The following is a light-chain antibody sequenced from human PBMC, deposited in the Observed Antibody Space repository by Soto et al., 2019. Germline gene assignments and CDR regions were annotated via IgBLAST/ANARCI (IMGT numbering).Light chain of an antibody. Sequence: QSVLTQPPSASASLGASVTLTCTLSSGYSNYNVDWYQQRPGKGPRFVMRVGTGGIVGSKGDGIPDRFSVLGSGLNRYLTIKNIQEEDESDYHCGADHGSGSNFVSVFGGGTKVTVL. V-gene: IGLV9-49*01. CDR2: VGTGGIVG. CDR3: GADHGSGSNFVSV. CDR1: SGYSNYN. J-gene: IGLJ2*01.